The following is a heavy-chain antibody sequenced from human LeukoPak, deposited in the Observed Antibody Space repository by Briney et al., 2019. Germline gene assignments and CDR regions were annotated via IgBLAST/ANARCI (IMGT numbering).Heavy chain of an antibody. CDR1: GGSISSGDYY. CDR2: IYYSGST. D-gene: IGHD2-2*02. CDR3: ARGDIVVVPAAIPPFDYYYYGTDV. Sequence: SQTLSLTCTVSGGSISSGDYYWSWIRQPPGKGLEWIGYIYYSGSTYYNPSLKSRVTISVDTSKNQFSLKLSSVTAADTAVYYCARGDIVVVPAAIPPFDYYYYGTDVWGQGTTVTVSS. J-gene: IGHJ6*02. V-gene: IGHV4-30-4*01.